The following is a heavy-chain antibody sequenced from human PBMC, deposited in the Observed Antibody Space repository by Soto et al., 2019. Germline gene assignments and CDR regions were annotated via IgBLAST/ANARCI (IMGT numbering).Heavy chain of an antibody. CDR2: IYHDGNT. D-gene: IGHD3-3*01. CDR1: GGSISGRNYY. Sequence: SETLSLTCTVSGGSISGRNYYWGWIRQPPGKGLEWIGNIYHDGNTYYNPSLKSRVTVSVDTSKTQFSLKLTSMTAADTAVYYCARHSRSYNPYYDFWAPSWFDPWGQGTLVTVSS. CDR3: ARHSRSYNPYYDFWAPSWFDP. J-gene: IGHJ5*02. V-gene: IGHV4-39*01.